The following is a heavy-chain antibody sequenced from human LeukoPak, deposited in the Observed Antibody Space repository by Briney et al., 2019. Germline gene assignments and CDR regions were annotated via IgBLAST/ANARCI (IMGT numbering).Heavy chain of an antibody. Sequence: GRSVRLFCGASVFTFDFYAMLWVRGSPGEGLVCVSCICWCSGIIGCVGSVKGRYTISRDNAKNSLYLQMNSLRAEDTALYYCAKDISADSHAFDIWGQGTMLTVPS. CDR2: ICWCSGII. CDR3: AKDISADSHAFDI. J-gene: IGHJ3*02. V-gene: IGHV3-9*01. CDR1: VFTFDFYA. D-gene: IGHD2-21*02.